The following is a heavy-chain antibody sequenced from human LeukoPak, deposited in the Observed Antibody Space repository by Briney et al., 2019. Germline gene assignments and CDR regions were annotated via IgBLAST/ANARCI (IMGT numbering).Heavy chain of an antibody. CDR3: ARSIMIFGVARGLGDWFDP. CDR1: GFSFSSNW. J-gene: IGHJ5*02. CDR2: ISYDGSNK. V-gene: IGHV3-30*03. D-gene: IGHD3-3*01. Sequence: QPGGSLRLSCAAPGFSFSSNWMGWVRQAPGKGLEWVAVISYDGSNKYYVDSVKGRFTISRDNSKNTLYLQMNSLRAEDTAVYYCARSIMIFGVARGLGDWFDPWGQGILVTVSS.